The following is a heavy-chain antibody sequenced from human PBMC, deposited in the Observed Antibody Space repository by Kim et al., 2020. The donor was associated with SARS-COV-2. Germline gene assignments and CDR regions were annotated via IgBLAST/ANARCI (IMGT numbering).Heavy chain of an antibody. CDR3: ARRGPTVKFFDP. V-gene: IGHV4-39*01. Sequence: YYTPSLKSRVTISVDTSKNQFSLKLSSVTAADTAVYYCARRGPTVKFFDPWGQGTLVTVSS. D-gene: IGHD4-17*01. J-gene: IGHJ5*02.